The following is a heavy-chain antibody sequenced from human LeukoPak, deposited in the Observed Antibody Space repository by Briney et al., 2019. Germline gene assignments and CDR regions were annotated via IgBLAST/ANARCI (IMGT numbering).Heavy chain of an antibody. V-gene: IGHV4-34*01. D-gene: IGHD3-3*01. J-gene: IGHJ4*02. Sequence: SETLSLTCTVYGGSFSDFHWSWIRLPPGKGLEWIGEINHSGNTNYNPSLKSRVTISVDTSKNQFSLRLSSVTAADTAVYYCARARTGVVTYFDYWGQGTLVTVSS. CDR2: INHSGNT. CDR3: ARARTGVVTYFDY. CDR1: GGSFSDFH.